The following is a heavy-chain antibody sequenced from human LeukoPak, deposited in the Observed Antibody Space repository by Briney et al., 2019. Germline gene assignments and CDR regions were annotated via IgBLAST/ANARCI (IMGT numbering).Heavy chain of an antibody. V-gene: IGHV1-2*02. CDR3: GSGQWLVGVFY. J-gene: IGHJ4*02. CDR2: INPNSGVT. CDR1: GHTFTGYY. D-gene: IGHD6-19*01. Sequence: ASAKVSCKASGHTFTGYYMHWVRQAPGQGLEWLGWINPNSGVTNYAQKFQGRITMSRDTSITTVYMELSSLTSDDTAVYYCGSGQWLVGVFYWGQGTLVTVSS.